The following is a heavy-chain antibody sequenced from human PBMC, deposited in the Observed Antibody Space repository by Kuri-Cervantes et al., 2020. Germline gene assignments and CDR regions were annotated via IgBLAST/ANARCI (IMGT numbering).Heavy chain of an antibody. Sequence: RQPPEKGLEWGGCFNHGSSKYNPSLKSRVTISLDTSKNQFSLKLSSVTAADTAVYYCASPKSSGWYKWDAFDIWGQGTMVTVSS. V-gene: IGHV4-38-2*01. CDR2: FNHGSS. D-gene: IGHD6-19*01. J-gene: IGHJ3*02. CDR3: ASPKSSGWYKWDAFDI.